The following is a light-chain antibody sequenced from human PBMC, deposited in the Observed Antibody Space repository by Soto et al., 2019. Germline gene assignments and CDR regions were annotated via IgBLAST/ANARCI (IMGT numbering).Light chain of an antibody. CDR1: QSVSSS. Sequence: EIVLTQSPATLSLSPGERATLACRASQSVSSSLAWYQQKPGQAPRLLIHHTSNRATGIPDRFSGSGSGTDFTLTIGSLQPEDFALYYCQQRSNWPRTFGQGTKVEVK. V-gene: IGKV3-11*01. CDR3: QQRSNWPRT. CDR2: HTS. J-gene: IGKJ1*01.